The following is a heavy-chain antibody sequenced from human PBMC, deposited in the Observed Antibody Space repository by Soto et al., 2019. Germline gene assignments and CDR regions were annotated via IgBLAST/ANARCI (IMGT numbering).Heavy chain of an antibody. Sequence: PVKVSCKASGYTFSSYAIHWVRQAPGQGLEWMGWINAGNGNTKYSQKFQGRVTITRDTSASTAYMELNSLRSEDTAVYYCEIEDGTYWSQGTLVTGSS. D-gene: IGHD1-26*01. J-gene: IGHJ4*02. V-gene: IGHV1-3*01. CDR2: INAGNGNT. CDR1: GYTFSSYA. CDR3: EIEDGTY.